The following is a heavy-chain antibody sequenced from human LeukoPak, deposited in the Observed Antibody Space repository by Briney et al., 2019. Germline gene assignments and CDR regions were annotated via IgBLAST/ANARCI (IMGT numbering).Heavy chain of an antibody. V-gene: IGHV3-7*01. CDR3: SRSLDY. J-gene: IGHJ4*02. CDR2: MNLDGSEK. Sequence: PGGSLRLSXAASGFTFTSHWMSWVRQAPGKGLEWVARMNLDGSEKYYVDSVKGRFTISRDNAKTSLYLEMNSLRAEDTAVYYCSRSLDYWGQGVLVTVSS. CDR1: GFTFTSHW.